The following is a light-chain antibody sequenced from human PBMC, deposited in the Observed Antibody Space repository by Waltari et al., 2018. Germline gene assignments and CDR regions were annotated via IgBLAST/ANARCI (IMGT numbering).Light chain of an antibody. CDR3: NSYTGSNNYV. J-gene: IGLJ1*01. Sequence: QSALTQLPSASGSPGQSVTISCTGTSSDVGGYNYVSWYQQHPGKAPKLMSYEGTKRPDGVPDRCSGSKAGNTASLTVSGLQAEDEADYYCNSYTGSNNYVFGTGTKVTV. CDR2: EGT. V-gene: IGLV2-8*01. CDR1: SSDVGGYNY.